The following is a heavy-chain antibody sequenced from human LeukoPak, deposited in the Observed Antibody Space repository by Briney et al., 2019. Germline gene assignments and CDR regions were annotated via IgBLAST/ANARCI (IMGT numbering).Heavy chain of an antibody. CDR1: GGSISSYY. J-gene: IGHJ4*02. CDR2: IYYSGST. CDR3: ARLSRDGYNWGPFDY. V-gene: IGHV4-59*08. Sequence: PSETLSLTCTVSGGSISSYYWSLIRQPPGKGLEWIGYIYYSGSTNYNPSLKSRVTISVDTSKNQFSLKLSSVTAADTAVYYCARLSRDGYNWGPFDYWGQGTLVTVSS. D-gene: IGHD5-24*01.